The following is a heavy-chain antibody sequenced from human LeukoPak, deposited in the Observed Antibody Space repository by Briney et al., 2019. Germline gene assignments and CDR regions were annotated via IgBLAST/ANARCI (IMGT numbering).Heavy chain of an antibody. D-gene: IGHD6-13*01. J-gene: IGHJ6*03. CDR3: ARSQGYSSSWYYYYYYMDV. Sequence: GASVKVSCKASGYTFTSYGISWVRQAPGQGLEWMGWISAYNGNTNYAQKLQGRVTMTTDTSTSTAYMELRSLRSDDTAVYYCARSQGYSSSWYYYYYYMDVWGKGTTVTVSS. CDR2: ISAYNGNT. V-gene: IGHV1-18*01. CDR1: GYTFTSYG.